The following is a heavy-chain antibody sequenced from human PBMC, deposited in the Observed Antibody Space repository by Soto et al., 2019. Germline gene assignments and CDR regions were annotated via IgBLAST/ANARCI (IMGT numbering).Heavy chain of an antibody. V-gene: IGHV3-23*01. Sequence: GGSLRLSCAASGFTFSSYSMNWVRQAPGKGLEWVSGVSGSGGSTYCVDSVKGRFTISRDNSKNTLYLQMNSLRAEDTAVYYCAKALSPYYYGDIDYWGKETLVTVSS. D-gene: IGHD4-17*01. CDR1: GFTFSSYS. J-gene: IGHJ4*02. CDR3: AKALSPYYYGDIDY. CDR2: VSGSGGST.